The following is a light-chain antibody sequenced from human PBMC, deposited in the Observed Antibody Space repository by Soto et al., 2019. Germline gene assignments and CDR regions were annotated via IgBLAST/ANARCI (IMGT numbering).Light chain of an antibody. CDR3: QSYDSSLSGVL. CDR1: NIGSKT. V-gene: IGLV3-21*02. Sequence: SYELTQPPSVSVAPGQTAMMTCGGNNIGSKTVHWYQQKPGQAPVLVVYDDRARPSGIPERFSGSKSGTSASLAITGLQAEDEADYYCQSYDSSLSGVLFGGGTKLTVL. CDR2: DDR. J-gene: IGLJ2*01.